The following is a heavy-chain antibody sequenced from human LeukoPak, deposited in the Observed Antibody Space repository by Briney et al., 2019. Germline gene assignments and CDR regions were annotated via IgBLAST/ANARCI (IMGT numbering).Heavy chain of an antibody. Sequence: GGSLRLSCAASGFTVSSNYMSWVRQAPGKGLEWVSIIYSGGSTYYADSVKGRFTISRDNSKNTLYLQMNSLRAEDTAVYYCAKASSSLPYYFDYWGQGTLVTVSS. CDR1: GFTVSSNY. CDR2: IYSGGST. V-gene: IGHV3-53*05. CDR3: AKASSSLPYYFDY. D-gene: IGHD6-6*01. J-gene: IGHJ4*02.